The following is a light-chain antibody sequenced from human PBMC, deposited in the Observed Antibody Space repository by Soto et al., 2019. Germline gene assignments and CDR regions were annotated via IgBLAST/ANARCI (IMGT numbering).Light chain of an antibody. J-gene: IGKJ1*01. V-gene: IGKV3-15*01. Sequence: EIVMTQSPATLSVSPGERATLSCRASQSVSSNLAWYQQKPGQAARLLIYGASTRATGITTRFSGSGSGTDFTLTISSRQSEDFAVYSCQEYNYWAQFGQGTKVEIK. CDR2: GAS. CDR3: QEYNYWAQ. CDR1: QSVSSN.